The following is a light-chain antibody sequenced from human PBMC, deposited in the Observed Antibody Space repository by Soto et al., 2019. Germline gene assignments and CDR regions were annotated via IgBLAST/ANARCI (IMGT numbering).Light chain of an antibody. V-gene: IGKV3-20*01. CDR1: QSVSSSY. Sequence: EIVFTQSPATLSVSPGERATLSCRARQSVSSSYLAWYQQKPGQAPRLLIYGASSRATGIPDRFSGSGSGTEFTLTISNLQSEDFAVYFCQQYHNWPPITFGQGTRLEIK. CDR2: GAS. CDR3: QQYHNWPPIT. J-gene: IGKJ5*01.